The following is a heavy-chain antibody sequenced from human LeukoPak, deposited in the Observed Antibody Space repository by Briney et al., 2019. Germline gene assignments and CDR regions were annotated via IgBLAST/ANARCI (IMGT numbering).Heavy chain of an antibody. J-gene: IGHJ1*01. CDR3: ARQGLYDSSDFWTFQH. Sequence: GGSLRLSCAASGFTFTTYSMNWVRQAPGKGLEWVSYISDSSGYKNYADSLKGRFTISRDNAKNSVYLQMNSLSAEDTAVYYCARQGLYDSSDFWTFQHWGQGTLVTVSS. D-gene: IGHD3/OR15-3a*01. CDR2: ISDSSGYK. V-gene: IGHV3-21*05. CDR1: GFTFTTYS.